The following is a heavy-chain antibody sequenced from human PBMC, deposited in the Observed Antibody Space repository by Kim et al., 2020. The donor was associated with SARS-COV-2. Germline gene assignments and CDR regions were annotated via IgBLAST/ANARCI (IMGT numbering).Heavy chain of an antibody. V-gene: IGHV3-23*01. CDR1: GFSFSNYA. CDR3: AKPRSMTNIRDAFDI. D-gene: IGHD2-8*01. J-gene: IGHJ3*02. CDR2: IGVSDGTT. Sequence: GGSLRLSCAASGFSFSNYAMRWVRQAPGKGLEWVSTIGVSDGTTYYADSVKGRFTISRDNSKNTLFLQMDDLKLEDTAMYYCAKPRSMTNIRDAFDIWGQGTMVTVSS.